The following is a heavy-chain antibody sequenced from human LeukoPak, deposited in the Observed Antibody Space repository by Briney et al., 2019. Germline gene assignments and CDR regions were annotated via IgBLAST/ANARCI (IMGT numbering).Heavy chain of an antibody. J-gene: IGHJ5*02. CDR1: GFTFYDYA. Sequence: GGSLRLSCAASGFTFYDYAMHWVRQAPGKGLEWVSGISWNSGSIGYADSVKGRFTISRDNAKNSLYLQMNSLRAEDTALYYCAKDVYDFWSGSNWFDPWGQGTLVTVSS. D-gene: IGHD3-3*01. V-gene: IGHV3-9*01. CDR2: ISWNSGSI. CDR3: AKDVYDFWSGSNWFDP.